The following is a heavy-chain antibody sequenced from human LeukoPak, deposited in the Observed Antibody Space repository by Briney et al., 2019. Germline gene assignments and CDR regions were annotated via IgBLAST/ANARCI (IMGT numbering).Heavy chain of an antibody. Sequence: PGGSLRLSCAASGFTLSSYGMNWVRQAPGKGLEWLSYISGNSGDTNYADSVKGRFTISRDNAKNSLYLQMNSLRVEDTAVYYCARDPRTVRIWGQGTLVTVSS. D-gene: IGHD1-1*01. CDR3: ARDPRTVRI. CDR2: ISGNSGDT. CDR1: GFTLSSYG. V-gene: IGHV3-21*05. J-gene: IGHJ4*02.